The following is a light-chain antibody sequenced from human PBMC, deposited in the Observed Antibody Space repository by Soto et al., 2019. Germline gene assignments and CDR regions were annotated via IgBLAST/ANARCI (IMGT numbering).Light chain of an antibody. Sequence: NELTQSPPTLILTQRKSATLSCRASQSVSNNYLDWYEQLAGEAPRLRIYGASNRAACFTDRFSGRVSGTYFNLTISCLQPEDVALYYWQLFGSALRTFGQGTKVDIK. CDR2: GAS. CDR1: QSVSNNY. V-gene: IGKV3-20*01. J-gene: IGKJ1*01. CDR3: QLFGSALRT.